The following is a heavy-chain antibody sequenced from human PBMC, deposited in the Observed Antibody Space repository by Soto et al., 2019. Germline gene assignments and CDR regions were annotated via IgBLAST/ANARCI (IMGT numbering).Heavy chain of an antibody. V-gene: IGHV1-69*13. CDR3: ARDNADTINWFDP. Sequence: SVKVSCKASGGTFSSYAISWVRQAPGQGLEWMGGIIPIFGTANYAQKFQGRVTITADESTSTAYMELSSLRSEDTAVYYCARDNADTINWFDPWGQGTLVTVSS. CDR2: IIPIFGTA. CDR1: GGTFSSYA. J-gene: IGHJ5*02. D-gene: IGHD2-8*01.